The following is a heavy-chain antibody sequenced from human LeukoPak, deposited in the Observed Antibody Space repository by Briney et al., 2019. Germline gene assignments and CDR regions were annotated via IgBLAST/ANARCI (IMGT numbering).Heavy chain of an antibody. CDR3: AREATSIAARFYGMDV. CDR2: ISYDGSKK. V-gene: IGHV3-30-3*01. J-gene: IGHJ6*02. D-gene: IGHD6-6*01. CDR1: GFTFSSYA. Sequence: GGSLRLSCAASGFTFSSYAMHWVRQAPGKGLEWVAVISYDGSKKYYADSVKGRFTIPRDNSKNPLYLQMKTLSAGVTAVYYCAREATSIAARFYGMDVWGQGPTVTVSS.